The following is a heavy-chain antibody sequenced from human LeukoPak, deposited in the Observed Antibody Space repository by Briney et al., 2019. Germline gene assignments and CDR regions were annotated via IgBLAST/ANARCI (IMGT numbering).Heavy chain of an antibody. J-gene: IGHJ4*02. D-gene: IGHD2-2*01. V-gene: IGHV4-30-2*01. Sequence: SETLSLTCTVSGGSISSGGYYWSWIRQPPGKGLEWIGYIYHSGSTYYNPSLKSRVTISLDWSKNQFSLKLSSVTAADTAVYYCARVPAAMRNFDYWGQGTLVTVSS. CDR1: GGSISSGGYY. CDR2: IYHSGST. CDR3: ARVPAAMRNFDY.